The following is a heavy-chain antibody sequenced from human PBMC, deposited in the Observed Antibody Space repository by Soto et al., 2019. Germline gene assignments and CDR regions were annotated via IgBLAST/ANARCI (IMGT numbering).Heavy chain of an antibody. CDR1: GGSVSSGSYY. J-gene: IGHJ5*02. Sequence: QVQLQESGPGLVKPSETLSLTCTVSGGSVSSGSYYWSWIRQPPGKGLEWIGYIYYSGSTNYNPSLKSRVTISVDTSKNQFSLKRSSVTAADTAVYYCARGPRGWNFPGGGFDPWGQGTLVTVSS. V-gene: IGHV4-61*01. CDR3: ARGPRGWNFPGGGFDP. CDR2: IYYSGST. D-gene: IGHD1-7*01.